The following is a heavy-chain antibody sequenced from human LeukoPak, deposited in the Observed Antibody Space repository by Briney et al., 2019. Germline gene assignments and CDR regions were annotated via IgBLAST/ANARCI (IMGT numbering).Heavy chain of an antibody. CDR1: GFTFSSYA. Sequence: PGGSLRLSCAASGFTFSSYAMSWVRQAPGKGLEWVSTISGSGSNTFYADSVKGRFTISRDNSKNTLYLQMNSLRAEDTAVYYCARDGGPPKRDAFDIWGQGTMVTVSS. CDR2: ISGSGSNT. CDR3: ARDGGPPKRDAFDI. D-gene: IGHD4-23*01. V-gene: IGHV3-23*01. J-gene: IGHJ3*02.